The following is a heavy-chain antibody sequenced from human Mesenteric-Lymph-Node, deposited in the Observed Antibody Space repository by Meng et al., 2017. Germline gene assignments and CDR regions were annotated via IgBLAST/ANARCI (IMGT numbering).Heavy chain of an antibody. CDR2: TYYRSKWYN. D-gene: IGHD3-22*01. V-gene: IGHV6-1*01. CDR3: ARNKDYYDSSGTFNGMDV. CDR1: GDSVSSNSAA. J-gene: IGHJ6*02. Sequence: SETLSPTCAISGDSVSSNSAAWNWIRQSPSRGLEWLGRTYYRSKWYNDYAVSVKSRITINPDTSKNQFSLQLNSVTPEDTAVYYCARNKDYYDSSGTFNGMDVWGQGTTVTVSS.